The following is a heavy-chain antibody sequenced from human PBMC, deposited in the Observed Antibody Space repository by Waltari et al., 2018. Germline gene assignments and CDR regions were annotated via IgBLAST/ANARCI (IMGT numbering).Heavy chain of an antibody. D-gene: IGHD3-3*01. J-gene: IGHJ6*03. CDR3: ARDYDFWSGYYSHPYYYYMDV. Sequence: EVQLVESGGGLVQPGGSLRPSCAAPGFTFSSSSMTWVRQAPGKGLVGVSYIGSSSSTIYYADSVKGRFTISRDNAKNSLYLQMNSLRDEDTAVYYCARDYDFWSGYYSHPYYYYMDVWGKGTTVTVSS. V-gene: IGHV3-48*02. CDR1: GFTFSSSS. CDR2: IGSSSSTI.